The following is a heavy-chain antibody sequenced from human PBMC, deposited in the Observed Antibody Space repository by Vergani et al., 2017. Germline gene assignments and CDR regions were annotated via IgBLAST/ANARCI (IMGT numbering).Heavy chain of an antibody. J-gene: IGHJ4*02. CDR3: ARAXYDFWSGYSFYFDY. CDR2: IYYSGST. Sequence: QVQLQESGPGLVKPSQTLSLTCTVSGGSISSGGYYWSWIRQHPGKGLEWIGYIYYSGSTYYNPSLKSRVTISIDTSKNQFSLKLSSVTAADTAVYYCARAXYDFWSGYSFYFDYWGQGTLVTVSS. D-gene: IGHD3-3*01. CDR1: GGSISSGGYY. V-gene: IGHV4-31*03.